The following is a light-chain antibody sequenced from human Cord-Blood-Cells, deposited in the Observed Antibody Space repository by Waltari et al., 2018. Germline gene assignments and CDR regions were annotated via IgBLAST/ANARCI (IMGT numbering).Light chain of an antibody. CDR2: DVS. Sequence: QSALTQPRSVSGSPGQSVTISCTGTSSDVGGYNYVSWYQQHPGKAPKLMIYDVSKRPSGVADLYSGSKSCNTAALTISGLQAGDEADYFCCSYAGSYTLVFGGGTKLTVL. V-gene: IGLV2-11*01. CDR3: CSYAGSYTLV. J-gene: IGLJ2*01. CDR1: SSDVGGYNY.